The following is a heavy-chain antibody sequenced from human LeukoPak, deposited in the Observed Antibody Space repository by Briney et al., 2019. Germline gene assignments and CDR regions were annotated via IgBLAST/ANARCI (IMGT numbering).Heavy chain of an antibody. Sequence: PGGSLRLSCAASGFTFSSFAMHWVRQAPGKGLEWVSGITGSGSPTYYADSVKGRIIISSENYKNTLYLQMNSLRAEDTAIYYCAKVHRATMISPDAFDSWGQGTVVTVSS. D-gene: IGHD5-24*01. V-gene: IGHV3-23*01. J-gene: IGHJ3*02. CDR2: ITGSGSPT. CDR1: GFTFSSFA. CDR3: AKVHRATMISPDAFDS.